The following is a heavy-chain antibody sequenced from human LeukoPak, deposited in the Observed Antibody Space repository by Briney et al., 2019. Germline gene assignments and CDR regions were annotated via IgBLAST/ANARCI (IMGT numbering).Heavy chain of an antibody. CDR3: ARDPAAEGTSLFDY. V-gene: IGHV3-23*01. CDR1: GFTFSSYA. J-gene: IGHJ4*02. CDR2: ISGSGGST. D-gene: IGHD1-1*01. Sequence: GGSLRLSCAASGFTFSSYAMSWVRQAPGKGLEWVSAISGSGGSTYYADSVKGRFTISRDNSKNTLYLQMNSLRAEDTAVYYCARDPAAEGTSLFDYWGQGTLVTVSS.